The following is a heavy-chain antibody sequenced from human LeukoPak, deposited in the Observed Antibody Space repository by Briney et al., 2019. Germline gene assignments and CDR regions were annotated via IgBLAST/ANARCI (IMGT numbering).Heavy chain of an antibody. V-gene: IGHV3-7*01. CDR2: IRGDESRK. J-gene: IGHJ3*02. CDR1: GFSFSSYW. CDR3: ARRWQWLVRADAFDI. Sequence: GGSLRLSCAASGFSFSSYWMTWLRQAPGKGLEWVANIRGDESRKYYLDSVTGRFTISRDNAKNSLYLQMNSLRAEDTAVYYCARRWQWLVRADAFDIWGQGTMVTVSS. D-gene: IGHD6-19*01.